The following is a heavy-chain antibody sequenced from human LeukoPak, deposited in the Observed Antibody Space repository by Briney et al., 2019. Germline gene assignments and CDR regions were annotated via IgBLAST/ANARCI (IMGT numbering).Heavy chain of an antibody. CDR3: ARGIGITGTVSTD. J-gene: IGHJ4*02. D-gene: IGHD1-20*01. CDR2: IYYSGST. V-gene: IGHV4-39*01. CDR1: GGSISSGDYY. Sequence: KSSETLSLTCTVSGGSISSGDYYWGWIRQPPGKGLEWIGSIYYSGSTYYNPSLKSRVTISVDTSKNQFSLKLSSVTAADTAVYYCARGIGITGTVSTDWGQGTLVTVSS.